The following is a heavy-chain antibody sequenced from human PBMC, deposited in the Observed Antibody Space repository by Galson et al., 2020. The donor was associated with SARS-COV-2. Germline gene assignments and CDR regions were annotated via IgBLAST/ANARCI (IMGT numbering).Heavy chain of an antibody. CDR2: IDHSGST. CDR3: AKSIVGTSNFHY. CDR1: GGSVSSGTYY. D-gene: IGHD1-26*01. Sequence: PSETLSLTCTVSGGSVSSGTYYWSWIRQHPGKGLEWIGYIDHSGSTYYNPSLKSRVAISIDTSKNQFSLRLTSVTAADTAVYYCAKSIVGTSNFHYWGQGTLVTVSS. J-gene: IGHJ4*02. V-gene: IGHV4-31*03.